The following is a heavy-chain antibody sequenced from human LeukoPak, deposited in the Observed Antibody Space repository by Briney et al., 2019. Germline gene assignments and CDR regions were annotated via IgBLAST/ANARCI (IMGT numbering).Heavy chain of an antibody. J-gene: IGHJ5*02. Sequence: GASVKVSCKASGYTFTSYGISWVRQAPGQGLEWMGWISAYNGNTNYAQKLQGRVTMTTDTSTSTAYMELRSLRSDDTAVYYCARPLGYCSSTSCSHDGNWFDPWGQGTLVTVSS. V-gene: IGHV1-18*01. D-gene: IGHD2-2*01. CDR3: ARPLGYCSSTSCSHDGNWFDP. CDR2: ISAYNGNT. CDR1: GYTFTSYG.